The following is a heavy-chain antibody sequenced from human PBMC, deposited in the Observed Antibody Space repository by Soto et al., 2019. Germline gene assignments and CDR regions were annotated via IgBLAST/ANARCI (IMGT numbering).Heavy chain of an antibody. CDR3: VKEGYSGGFNWFGP. Sequence: PGGSLRLSCSASGFTFSSYAMHWVRQAPGKGLEYVSTISPNGGSTYYADSVKGRFTISRDNSKSTLYLQMSSLRPEDTAVYYCVKEGYSGGFNWFGPWGQGTLVTVSS. CDR1: GFTFSSYA. CDR2: ISPNGGST. D-gene: IGHD6-19*01. J-gene: IGHJ5*02. V-gene: IGHV3-64D*06.